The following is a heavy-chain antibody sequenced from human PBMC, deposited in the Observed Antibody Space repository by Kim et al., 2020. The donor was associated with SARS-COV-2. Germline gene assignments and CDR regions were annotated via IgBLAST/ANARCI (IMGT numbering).Heavy chain of an antibody. V-gene: IGHV3-23*01. CDR1: GFIFNNYA. CDR3: AKVGSYGAVYWYFDF. Sequence: GGSLRLSCAASGFIFNNYAMSWVRQAPGKGLEWVSGIDENSGRIFYADSVKGRFSISRDNSKNTLYLQMNSLRAEDTALYYCAKVGSYGAVYWYFDFWGRGTLVTVSS. CDR2: IDENSGRI. D-gene: IGHD4-17*01. J-gene: IGHJ2*01.